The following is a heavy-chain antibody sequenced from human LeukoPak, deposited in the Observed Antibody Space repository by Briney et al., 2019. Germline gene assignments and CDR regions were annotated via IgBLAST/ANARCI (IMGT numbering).Heavy chain of an antibody. J-gene: IGHJ3*02. CDR2: INPNSGGT. CDR1: VYTFTDYY. V-gene: IGHV1-2*02. D-gene: IGHD3-10*01. Sequence: ASVTVSCKPSVYTFTDYYMHWVRQAPGQGLEWMGWINPNSGGTNYAQKFQGRVTMTRDTSISTAYMELSSLRSEDTAVYYCARWYYYGSGTGNDAFDIWGQGTMVTVSS. CDR3: ARWYYYGSGTGNDAFDI.